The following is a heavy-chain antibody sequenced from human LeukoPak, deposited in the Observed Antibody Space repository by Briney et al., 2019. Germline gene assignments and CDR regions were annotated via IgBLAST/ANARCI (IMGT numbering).Heavy chain of an antibody. V-gene: IGHV3-23*01. Sequence: PGGSLRLSCAASGFTFSSYAMSWVRQAPGKGLEWVSAISGSGGSTYYADSVKGRFTISRDNSKNTLYLQMNSLRAEDTAVYYCAKDVRYCSGGSCANDAFDIWGQGTMVTVSS. CDR2: ISGSGGST. D-gene: IGHD2-15*01. CDR3: AKDVRYCSGGSCANDAFDI. J-gene: IGHJ3*02. CDR1: GFTFSSYA.